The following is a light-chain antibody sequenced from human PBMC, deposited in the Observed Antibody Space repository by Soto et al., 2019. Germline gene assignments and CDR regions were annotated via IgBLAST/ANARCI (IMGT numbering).Light chain of an antibody. Sequence: EIVMTQSPATLSVSPGERATLSCRASQSVSSNLAWYQQKPGQAPRLLIYGASTRATGIPARFSGSGSGTEFPLTISSLQAGDFAVYYCQQYNNWPLTFRPGTKVDIK. CDR2: GAS. CDR1: QSVSSN. V-gene: IGKV3-15*01. CDR3: QQYNNWPLT. J-gene: IGKJ3*01.